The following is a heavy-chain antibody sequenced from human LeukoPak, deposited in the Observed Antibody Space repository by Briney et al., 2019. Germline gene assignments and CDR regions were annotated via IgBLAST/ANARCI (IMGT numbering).Heavy chain of an antibody. Sequence: SETLSLTCTVSGGSISSYYWSWIRQPAGKGLEWIGRIYTSGSTNYNPSLKSRVTISVDTSKNQFSLKLSSVTAADTAVYYCARHARRAVRGVIRNWFDPWGQGTLVTVSS. CDR1: GGSISSYY. CDR2: IYTSGST. V-gene: IGHV4-4*07. CDR3: ARHARRAVRGVIRNWFDP. J-gene: IGHJ5*02. D-gene: IGHD3-10*01.